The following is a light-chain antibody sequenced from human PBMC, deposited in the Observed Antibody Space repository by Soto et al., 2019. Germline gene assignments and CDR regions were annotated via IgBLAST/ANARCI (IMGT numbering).Light chain of an antibody. CDR1: GTDVGQYNY. Sequence: QSALTQPPSASGSPGQSVTISCTGAGTDVGQYNYVSWYQQHPGKAPKLLIHHVSRRPSGVPARFSGSKSGNTASLTVSGLQTEDEADYYCTSYAGSNNWVFGEGTKLTVL. V-gene: IGLV2-8*01. J-gene: IGLJ3*02. CDR3: TSYAGSNNWV. CDR2: HVS.